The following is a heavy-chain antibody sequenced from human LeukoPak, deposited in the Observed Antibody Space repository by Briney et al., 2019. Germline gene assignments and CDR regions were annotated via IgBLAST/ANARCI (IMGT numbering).Heavy chain of an antibody. Sequence: GASVKVSCKASGGTFSSYAISWVRQAPGQGLEWMGGIIPIFGTANYAQKFQGRVTITRDTSASTAYMELSSLRSEDMAVYYCARDPASRGDSSGYYFDYWGQGTLVTVSS. J-gene: IGHJ4*02. CDR1: GGTFSSYA. CDR2: IIPIFGTA. D-gene: IGHD3-22*01. CDR3: ARDPASRGDSSGYYFDY. V-gene: IGHV1-69*05.